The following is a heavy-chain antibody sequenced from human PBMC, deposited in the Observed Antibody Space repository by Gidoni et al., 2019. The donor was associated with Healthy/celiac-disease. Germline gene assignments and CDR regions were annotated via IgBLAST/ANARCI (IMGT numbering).Heavy chain of an antibody. J-gene: IGHJ1*01. CDR3: AKDAYDSSGYYFPEYFQH. D-gene: IGHD3-22*01. V-gene: IGHV3-30*18. CDR1: GFTFSSYG. Sequence: QVQLVESGGGVVQPGRSLILSCAASGFTFSSYGMDWVRQAPGKGLEWVAVISYDGSNKYYADSVKGRFNISRDNSKNTLYLQMNSLRAEDTAVYYCAKDAYDSSGYYFPEYFQHWGQGTLVTVSS. CDR2: ISYDGSNK.